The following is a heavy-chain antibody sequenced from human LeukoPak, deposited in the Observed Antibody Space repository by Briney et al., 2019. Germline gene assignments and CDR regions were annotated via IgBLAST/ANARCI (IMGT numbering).Heavy chain of an antibody. CDR1: GFTFSDYY. V-gene: IGHV3-11*06. Sequence: GGSLRLSCAASGFTFSDYYMSWIRQAPGKGLEWVSSISSSSSYIYYADSVKGRFTISRDNAKNSLYLQMNSLRAEDTAVYYCARIQVDTAMTHDAFDIWGQGTMVTVSS. D-gene: IGHD5-18*01. J-gene: IGHJ3*02. CDR3: ARIQVDTAMTHDAFDI. CDR2: ISSSSSYI.